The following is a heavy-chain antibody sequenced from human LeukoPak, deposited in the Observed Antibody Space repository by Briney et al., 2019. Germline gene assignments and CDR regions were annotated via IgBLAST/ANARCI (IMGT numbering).Heavy chain of an antibody. J-gene: IGHJ4*02. CDR1: GFTFSNSA. V-gene: IGHV3-23*01. Sequence: PGGSLRLSCAASGFTFSNSAMTWVRQAPGKGLEWVSGISGSGDRTYYADSVKGRFTISRDNSKNTLYLQMNSLRAEDTAVYYCASGPPWELPDNWGQGTLVTVSS. CDR2: ISGSGDRT. D-gene: IGHD1-26*01. CDR3: ASGPPWELPDN.